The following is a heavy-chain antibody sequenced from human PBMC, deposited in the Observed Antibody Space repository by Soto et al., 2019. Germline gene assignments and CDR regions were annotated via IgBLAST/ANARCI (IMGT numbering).Heavy chain of an antibody. Sequence: GGSLRLSCAASGFTFSSYWMSWVRQAPGKGLEWVANIKQDGSEKYYVDSVKGRFTISRDNAKNSLYLQMNSLRAEDTAVYYCARDQPRAYYDFWSGYYTTGDYYYYGMDVWGQGTTVTVSS. D-gene: IGHD3-3*01. V-gene: IGHV3-7*05. CDR3: ARDQPRAYYDFWSGYYTTGDYYYYGMDV. CDR1: GFTFSSYW. J-gene: IGHJ6*02. CDR2: IKQDGSEK.